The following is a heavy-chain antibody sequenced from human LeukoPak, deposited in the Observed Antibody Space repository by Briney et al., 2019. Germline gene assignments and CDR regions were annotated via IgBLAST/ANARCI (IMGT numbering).Heavy chain of an antibody. CDR3: ARQGDTGSWYFDY. CDR1: GFTFSYYA. CDR2: ISYDGSNK. J-gene: IGHJ4*02. Sequence: PGRSLRLSCAASGFTFSYYAMHWVRQAPGKGLEWVAVISYDGSNKYYADSVKGQVTISRDNSKSTLYLQMDSLRAGDTAVYYCARQGDTGSWYFDYRGPGTLVTV. V-gene: IGHV3-30-3*01. D-gene: IGHD2-21*02.